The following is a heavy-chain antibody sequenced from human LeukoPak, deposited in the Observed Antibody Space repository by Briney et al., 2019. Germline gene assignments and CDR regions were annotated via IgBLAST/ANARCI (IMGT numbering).Heavy chain of an antibody. V-gene: IGHV1-8*01. CDR1: GYTFTSYD. Sequence: ASVKVSCKASGYTFTSYDINWVRQATGQWLEWMGWMTPNSGNTGYAQKFQGRVTMTRNTSISTAYMELSSLRSEDTAVYYCARARGSYYTFDIWGQGTMVTVSS. CDR3: ARARGSYYTFDI. J-gene: IGHJ3*02. D-gene: IGHD1-26*01. CDR2: MTPNSGNT.